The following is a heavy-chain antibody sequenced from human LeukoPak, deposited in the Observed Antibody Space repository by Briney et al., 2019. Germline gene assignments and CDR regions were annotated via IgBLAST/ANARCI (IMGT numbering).Heavy chain of an antibody. Sequence: GGSLRLSCAASGFTFSDYYMSWIRQAPGKGLEWVSYISGSGSTIYYADSVKGRFTISRDNAKNSLYLQMNSVRAEDTAVYYCARDILTGPLGYFDYWGQGTLVTVSS. V-gene: IGHV3-11*01. D-gene: IGHD3-9*01. CDR2: ISGSGSTI. CDR1: GFTFSDYY. J-gene: IGHJ4*02. CDR3: ARDILTGPLGYFDY.